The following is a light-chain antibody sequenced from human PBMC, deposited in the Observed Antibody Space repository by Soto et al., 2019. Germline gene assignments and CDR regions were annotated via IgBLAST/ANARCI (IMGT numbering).Light chain of an antibody. CDR2: GAS. CDR3: QHYNNWPRT. J-gene: IGKJ1*01. Sequence: EIVITESPTTLSVSPGERATLPCRASQSVSSNLAWYQQKPGQAPRLLIYGASTRATGIPARFSGSGSGTEFTLTISSLQSEDFAVYYCQHYNNWPRTFGQGTKVEIK. V-gene: IGKV3-15*01. CDR1: QSVSSN.